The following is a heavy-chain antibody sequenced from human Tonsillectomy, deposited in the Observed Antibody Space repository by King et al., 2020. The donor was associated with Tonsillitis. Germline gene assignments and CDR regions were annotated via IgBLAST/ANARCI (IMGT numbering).Heavy chain of an antibody. CDR2: IGTDGDT. CDR1: GFTFSSYD. Sequence: VQLVESGGGLVQPGGSLRLSCSASGFTFSSYDMHWVRQATGPGLEWVSSIGTDGDTYYPGAVKGPLTIPRENAKNSLYLQMNSLRAGDTAVYYCAREPKGYYYGMDVWGQGTTVTVSS. J-gene: IGHJ6*02. CDR3: AREPKGYYYGMDV. V-gene: IGHV3-13*01.